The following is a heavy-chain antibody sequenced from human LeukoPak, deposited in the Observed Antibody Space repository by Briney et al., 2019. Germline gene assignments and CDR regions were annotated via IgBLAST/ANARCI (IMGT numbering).Heavy chain of an antibody. Sequence: GGSLRLSCAASGFTFSSYEMNWVRQAPGKGLEWVSYISSSGSTIYYADSVKGRFTISRDNAKNSLYLQMNSLRAEDTAVYYCARGPDYVLDYYGMDVWGQGTTVTVSS. D-gene: IGHD4-17*01. V-gene: IGHV3-48*03. J-gene: IGHJ6*02. CDR1: GFTFSSYE. CDR2: ISSSGSTI. CDR3: ARGPDYVLDYYGMDV.